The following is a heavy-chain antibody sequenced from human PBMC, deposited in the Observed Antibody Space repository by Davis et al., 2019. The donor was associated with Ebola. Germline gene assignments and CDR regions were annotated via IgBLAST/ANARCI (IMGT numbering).Heavy chain of an antibody. CDR1: GFTFNKYE. V-gene: IGHV3-48*03. D-gene: IGHD5-18*01. CDR2: ISSSATRM. Sequence: PGGSLRLSCAPSGFTFNKYEMNWVRQAPGKGLEWISYISSSATRMYYADSVKGRFTISRDDAKNSLFLQMNRLRAEDTAVYYCVPGTWIRGQGSLVTVSS. J-gene: IGHJ4*02. CDR3: VPGTWI.